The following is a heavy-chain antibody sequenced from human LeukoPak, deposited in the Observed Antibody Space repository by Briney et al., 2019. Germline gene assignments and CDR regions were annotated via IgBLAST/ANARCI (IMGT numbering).Heavy chain of an antibody. D-gene: IGHD5-12*01. V-gene: IGHV3-23*01. CDR1: GFTFSSYA. Sequence: PGGSLRLSCAASGFTFSSYAMSWVRQAPGKGLEWVSAISGSGGSTYYADSVKGRFTISRGNSKNTLYLQMNSLRAEDTAVYYCAKGRNHIVATKFDYWGQGTLVTVSS. CDR2: ISGSGGST. CDR3: AKGRNHIVATKFDY. J-gene: IGHJ4*02.